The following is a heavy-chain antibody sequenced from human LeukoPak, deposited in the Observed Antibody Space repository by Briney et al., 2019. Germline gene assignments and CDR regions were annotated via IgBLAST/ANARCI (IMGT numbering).Heavy chain of an antibody. D-gene: IGHD2-2*01. CDR3: ARGEYQLDY. Sequence: SETLSLTCTVSGGSISSYYWSWIRQPPGKGLEWIGYIYYSGSTNYNPSLKSRVTMSVDTSKNQFSLKLSSVTAADTAVYYRARGEYQLDYWGQGTLVTVSS. J-gene: IGHJ4*02. CDR2: IYYSGST. CDR1: GGSISSYY. V-gene: IGHV4-59*01.